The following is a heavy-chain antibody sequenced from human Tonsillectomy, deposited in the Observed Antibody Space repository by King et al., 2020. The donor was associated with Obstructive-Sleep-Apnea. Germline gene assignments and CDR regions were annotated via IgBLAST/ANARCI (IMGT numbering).Heavy chain of an antibody. CDR2: ISGSGGST. J-gene: IGHJ6*02. CDR3: AKILDDILTGYFETGGMDV. Sequence: VQLVQSGGGLVQPGGSLRLSCAASGFTFSSYAMSWVRQAPGKGLEWVSAISGSGGSTYYADSVKGRFTISRDNSKNTLYLQMNSLRAEDTAVYYCAKILDDILTGYFETGGMDVWGQGTTVTVSS. V-gene: IGHV3-23*04. CDR1: GFTFSSYA. D-gene: IGHD3-9*01.